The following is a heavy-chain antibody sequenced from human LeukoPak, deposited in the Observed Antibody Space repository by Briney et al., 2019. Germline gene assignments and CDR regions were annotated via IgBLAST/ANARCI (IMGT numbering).Heavy chain of an antibody. Sequence: ASVKVSCKASGLTFTNYGFTWVRQAPGQGLEWVGWISAYNGNTNYAQKLQGRVTMTTDTSTSTAYMELRSLRSDDTAVYYCARGIEITMVRGVTAFDYWGQGTLVTVSS. V-gene: IGHV1-18*01. CDR1: GLTFTNYG. CDR2: ISAYNGNT. J-gene: IGHJ4*02. CDR3: ARGIEITMVRGVTAFDY. D-gene: IGHD3-10*01.